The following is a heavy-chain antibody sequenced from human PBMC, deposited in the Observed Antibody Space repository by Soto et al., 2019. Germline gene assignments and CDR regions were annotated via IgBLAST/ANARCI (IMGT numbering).Heavy chain of an antibody. V-gene: IGHV3-21*01. Sequence: ESGGGLVKPGGSLRLSCAASGFTFSSYSMNWVRQAPGKGLEWVSSISSSSRYMYYADSLKGRFTISRDNAKNSLYLQMNSLRAEDTAVYYCARSEEGPYCTGDSCFNYWGQGTLVTVSS. CDR3: ARSEEGPYCTGDSCFNY. CDR1: GFTFSSYS. CDR2: ISSSSRYM. D-gene: IGHD2-15*01. J-gene: IGHJ4*02.